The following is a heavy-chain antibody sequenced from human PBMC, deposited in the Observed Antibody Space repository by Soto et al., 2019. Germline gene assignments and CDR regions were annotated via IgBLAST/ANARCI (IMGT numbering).Heavy chain of an antibody. D-gene: IGHD2-15*01. CDR1: GYTFTRYT. CDR2: INPDNGNT. CDR3: ARGIATGQLDH. J-gene: IGHJ5*02. V-gene: IGHV1-3*01. Sequence: ASVKVSCKASGYTFTRYTMNWVRQAPGQRLEWMGWINPDNGNTKSSQKFQDRVIITRDTSASTAYMDLSSLRSEDTAAYYCARGIATGQLDHWGQGTLVTVSS.